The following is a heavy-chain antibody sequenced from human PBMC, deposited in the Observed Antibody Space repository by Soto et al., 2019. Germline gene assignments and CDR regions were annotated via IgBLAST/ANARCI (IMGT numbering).Heavy chain of an antibody. CDR1: GFTFGGSP. D-gene: IGHD3-3*01. CDR3: VLEGWRRTGGDSLDR. V-gene: IGHV3-73*01. J-gene: IGHJ5*02. Sequence: EAQLVQSGGGLVQPGGSLQLSCAASGFTFGGSPVHWVRQASGKGLEWVGRIRSDSASSAIAYAASVRGRFTLSRDDSKNTAYLQVNSLEVEDTALYYCVLEGWRRTGGDSLDRWGQGTLVPVSS. CDR2: IRSDSASSAI.